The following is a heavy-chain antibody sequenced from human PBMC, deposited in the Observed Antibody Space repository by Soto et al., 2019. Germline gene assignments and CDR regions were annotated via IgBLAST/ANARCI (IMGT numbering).Heavy chain of an antibody. CDR1: GYTFTSYG. CDR3: ARDRGYYDSSGHNWFDP. D-gene: IGHD3-22*01. V-gene: IGHV1-18*04. CDR2: ISAYNGNT. J-gene: IGHJ5*02. Sequence: ASVKVSCKASGYTFTSYGISWVRQARGQGLEWMGWISAYNGNTNYAQKLQGRVTMTTDTSTSTAYMELRSLRSDDTAVYYCARDRGYYDSSGHNWFDPWGQGTLVTVSS.